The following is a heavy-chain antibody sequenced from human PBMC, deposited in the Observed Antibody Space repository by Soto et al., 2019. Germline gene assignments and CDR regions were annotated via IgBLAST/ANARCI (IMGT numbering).Heavy chain of an antibody. Sequence: EVQLLESGGGLVQPGGSLRLSCAASGFTFSSYGMTWVRQAPGKGLEWVSFSSATGAGTYYADSVKGRFTITRDNSKNTLYPQMTSLTADDTADYYCAKDRRAGGNYGFYSDFWGQGALVIVSS. V-gene: IGHV3-23*01. D-gene: IGHD1-7*01. J-gene: IGHJ4*02. CDR2: SSATGAGT. CDR1: GFTFSSYG. CDR3: AKDRRAGGNYGFYSDF.